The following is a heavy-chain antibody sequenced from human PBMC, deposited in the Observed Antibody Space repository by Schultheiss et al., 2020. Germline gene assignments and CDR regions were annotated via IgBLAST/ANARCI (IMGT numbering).Heavy chain of an antibody. V-gene: IGHV4-31*03. D-gene: IGHD5-24*01. CDR1: GGSISGDGYY. J-gene: IGHJ6*02. CDR3: ARDREIEMVTVEYYYGMDV. CDR2: IYYSGST. Sequence: SETLSLTCTVSGGSISGDGYYWSWIRQHPGKGLEWIGNIYYSGSTYYNPSLKSRVSISVDTSKNQFSLKLSSVTAADTAVYYCARDREIEMVTVEYYYGMDVWGQGTTVTVSS.